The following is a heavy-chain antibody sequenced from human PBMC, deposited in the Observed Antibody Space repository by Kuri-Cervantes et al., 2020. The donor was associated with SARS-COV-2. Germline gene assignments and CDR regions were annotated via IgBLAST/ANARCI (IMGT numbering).Heavy chain of an antibody. CDR3: ARGISYYDFWSGYYTGIVWFDP. D-gene: IGHD3-3*01. Sequence: SETLSLTCTVSGGSISSYYWSWIRQPPGKGLEWIAYISYSGSTNYNPSLKSRVTISVDTSKNQFSLKLSSVTAADTAVYYCARGISYYDFWSGYYTGIVWFDPWGQGTLVTVSS. CDR1: GGSISSYY. J-gene: IGHJ5*02. CDR2: ISYSGST. V-gene: IGHV4-59*01.